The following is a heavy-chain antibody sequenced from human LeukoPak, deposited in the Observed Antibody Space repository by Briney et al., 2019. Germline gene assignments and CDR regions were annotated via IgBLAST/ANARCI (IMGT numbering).Heavy chain of an antibody. Sequence: GGSLRLSCAASGFTFSSYWMSWVRQAPGKGLEWVANIKQDGSEKYYVDSVKGRFTISRDNAKNPLYLQMNSLRAEDTAVYYCARGPLYWAYYFDYWGQGTLVTVSS. V-gene: IGHV3-7*01. CDR2: IKQDGSEK. D-gene: IGHD2-15*01. CDR1: GFTFSSYW. CDR3: ARGPLYWAYYFDY. J-gene: IGHJ4*02.